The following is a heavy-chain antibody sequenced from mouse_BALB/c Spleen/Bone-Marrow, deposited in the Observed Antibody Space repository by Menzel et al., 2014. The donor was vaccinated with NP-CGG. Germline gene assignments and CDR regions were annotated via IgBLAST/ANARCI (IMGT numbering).Heavy chain of an antibody. D-gene: IGHD2-14*01. Sequence: VKLMESGPGLVKPSQSLSITCTVSGFSLTSYGVHWVRQHPGKGMEWLGVNWAGGTTSYNSAHMSRLSISRDNSKSQVCLKMNSLQTDDTAIYYCARTGTKDYFDYWGQGTTLTVSS. CDR2: NWAGGTT. CDR1: GFSLTSYG. CDR3: ARTGTKDYFDY. V-gene: IGHV2-9*02. J-gene: IGHJ2*01.